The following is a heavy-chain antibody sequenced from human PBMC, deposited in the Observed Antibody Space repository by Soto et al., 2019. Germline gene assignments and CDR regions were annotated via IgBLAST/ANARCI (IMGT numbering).Heavy chain of an antibody. D-gene: IGHD6-6*01. Sequence: QVQLVQSGAEVKKPGSSVKVSCKASGGTFSSYAISWVRQAPGQGLEWMGGIIPIFGTANYAQKFQGRVTITGDESTGTAYMGLSSLRSEDKAVYYWARDRLSSSLGAFDNWGQGTMVTGSS. CDR2: IIPIFGTA. CDR3: ARDRLSSSLGAFDN. J-gene: IGHJ3*02. CDR1: GGTFSSYA. V-gene: IGHV1-69*01.